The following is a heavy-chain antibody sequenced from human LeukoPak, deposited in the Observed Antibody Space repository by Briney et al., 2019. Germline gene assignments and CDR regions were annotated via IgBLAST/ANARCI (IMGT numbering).Heavy chain of an antibody. V-gene: IGHV1-69*13. CDR2: IIPIFGTA. Sequence: ASVKVSCKASGGTFSSYAISWVRQAPGQGLEWMGGIIPIFGTANYAQKFQGRVTITADESTSTAYMELSSLRSEDTAVYYCARGRITIFGVVIIMTQPPDYWGQGTLVTVSS. CDR3: ARGRITIFGVVIIMTQPPDY. J-gene: IGHJ4*02. D-gene: IGHD3-3*01. CDR1: GGTFSSYA.